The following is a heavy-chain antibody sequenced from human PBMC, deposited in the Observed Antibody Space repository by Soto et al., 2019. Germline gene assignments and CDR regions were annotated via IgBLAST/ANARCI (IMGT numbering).Heavy chain of an antibody. CDR2: MYHSGNT. V-gene: IGHV4-4*02. J-gene: IGHJ4*02. Sequence: QVRLQESGPGLVKPSGTLSLTCAVSGSSISSSNWWSWVRQSPGKGLEWIGEMYHSGNTNYNPSRKSRVTISMDKTRNQFSLNLTSVTAADTAVYYCARANAYRRGADYWGQGTRVTVSS. CDR3: ARANAYRRGADY. CDR1: GSSISSSNW. D-gene: IGHD3-16*01.